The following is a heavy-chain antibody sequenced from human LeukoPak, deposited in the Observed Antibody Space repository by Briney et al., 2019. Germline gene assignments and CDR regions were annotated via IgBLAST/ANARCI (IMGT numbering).Heavy chain of an antibody. CDR3: ARGADGVSSNSRGWFDP. D-gene: IGHD2-15*01. V-gene: IGHV3-21*01. J-gene: IGHJ5*02. Sequence: GALRLSCAASGFIFSTYSMNWVRPAPGKGLEWVSFISESSTNIYYAESVKGRFTISRDNAKNSLYLQMNSLRAEDTAVYYCARGADGVSSNSRGWFDPWGQGTLVTVSS. CDR2: ISESSTNI. CDR1: GFIFSTYS.